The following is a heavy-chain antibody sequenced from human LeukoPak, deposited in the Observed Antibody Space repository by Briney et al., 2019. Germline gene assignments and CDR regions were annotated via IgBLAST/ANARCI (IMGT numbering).Heavy chain of an antibody. J-gene: IGHJ5*02. CDR1: GYRFTSYW. CDR3: ATTTDSSGWYRGFDP. Sequence: GESLKISCKGSGYRFTSYWIGWVRQMPGKGLEWMGIIYPGDSETRYSPSFQGHVTISVDKFISTAYLEWSSLKASDTAMYYCATTTDSSGWYRGFDPWGQGTLVTVSS. CDR2: IYPGDSET. V-gene: IGHV5-51*01. D-gene: IGHD6-19*01.